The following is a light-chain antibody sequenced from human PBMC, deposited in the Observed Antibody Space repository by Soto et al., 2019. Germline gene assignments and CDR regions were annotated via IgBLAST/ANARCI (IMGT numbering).Light chain of an antibody. Sequence: EIVLTQSPGTLSLSPGERATLSCRASQSVSSSYLAWYQQKPGQAPRLLIYGASSRATGIPDRFSGSGSGTDFTLTISRVEPEDFAVYYCQQDGSSRTFGQGTKVEIK. CDR1: QSVSSSY. CDR2: GAS. V-gene: IGKV3-20*01. J-gene: IGKJ1*01. CDR3: QQDGSSRT.